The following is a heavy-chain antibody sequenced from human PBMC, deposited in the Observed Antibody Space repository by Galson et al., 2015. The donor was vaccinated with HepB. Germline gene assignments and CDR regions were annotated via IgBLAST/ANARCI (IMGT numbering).Heavy chain of an antibody. CDR3: ARDLHIVVVTAIRTHSFDY. D-gene: IGHD2-21*02. J-gene: IGHJ4*02. Sequence: VKVSCKASGYTFTSYYMHWVRQAPGQGLEWMGIINPSGGSTSYAQKFQGRVTMTRDTSTSTVYMELSSLRSEDTAVYYCARDLHIVVVTAIRTHSFDYWGQGTLVTVSS. CDR1: GYTFTSYY. CDR2: INPSGGST. V-gene: IGHV1-46*01.